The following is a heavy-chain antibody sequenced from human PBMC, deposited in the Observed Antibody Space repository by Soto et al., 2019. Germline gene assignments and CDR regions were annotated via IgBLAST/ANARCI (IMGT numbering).Heavy chain of an antibody. Sequence: GGSLRLSCAASGFIFSNYAMTWVRQAPGKGLEWVSAMSDSGDKSYYADSVKGRFTISRDNSKNTLYLQMSSLRAEDTAVYYCALVGGRGGGYFVYWCPGTLVTVFS. CDR3: ALVGGRGGGYFVY. CDR2: MSDSGDKS. V-gene: IGHV3-23*01. CDR1: GFIFSNYA. D-gene: IGHD1-26*01. J-gene: IGHJ4*02.